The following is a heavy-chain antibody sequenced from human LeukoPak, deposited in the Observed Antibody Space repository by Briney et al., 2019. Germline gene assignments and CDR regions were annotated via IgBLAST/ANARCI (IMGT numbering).Heavy chain of an antibody. CDR1: GFTFCTYS. CDR3: ARDPLGGSDY. D-gene: IGHD1-26*01. J-gene: IGHJ4*02. CDR2: ISSSSRAT. Sequence: GGSLRLSCVASGFTFCTYSMNWVRQAPGKGLEWGSYISSSSRATYYTDPGKARFTISRDNAKNSLYVKIKSLKDQDRAVFYFARDPLGGSDYWGQGSLVTAS. V-gene: IGHV3-48*02.